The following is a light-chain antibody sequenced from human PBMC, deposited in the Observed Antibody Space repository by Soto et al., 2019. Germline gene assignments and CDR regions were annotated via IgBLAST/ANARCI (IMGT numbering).Light chain of an antibody. V-gene: IGLV2-14*01. Sequence: QSALTQPASVSGSPGQSITISCTGTSSDVGTYNYVSWYQQHPGRAPKLIIYEVSNRPSGLSHRFSGSKSGNTASLTISGLQAEDEADYYCSSHIPSNTWVFGGGTKLTVL. J-gene: IGLJ3*02. CDR1: SSDVGTYNY. CDR3: SSHIPSNTWV. CDR2: EVS.